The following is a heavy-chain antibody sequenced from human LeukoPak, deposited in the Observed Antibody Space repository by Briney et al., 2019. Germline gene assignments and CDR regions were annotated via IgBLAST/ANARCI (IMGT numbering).Heavy chain of an antibody. CDR1: GYTFTGYG. V-gene: IGHV1-18*01. Sequence: ASVKVSCEASGYTFTGYGISWVRQAPGQGLEWMGWISAYNGNTNYAQKVQGRVTMTTDTSTSTAYMELRSLTSDDTAMYYCARSDSSGRYGGYFYYYMDVWGKGTTVTVSS. J-gene: IGHJ6*03. CDR2: ISAYNGNT. D-gene: IGHD6-19*01. CDR3: ARSDSSGRYGGYFYYYMDV.